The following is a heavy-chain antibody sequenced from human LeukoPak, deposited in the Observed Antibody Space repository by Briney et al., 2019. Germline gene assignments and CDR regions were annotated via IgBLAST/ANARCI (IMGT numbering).Heavy chain of an antibody. D-gene: IGHD3-10*01. CDR1: GYTFTSYA. CDR2: INAGNGNT. CDR3: ARVATMVRGAAINYFDY. V-gene: IGHV1-3*01. J-gene: IGHJ4*02. Sequence: ASVKVSCKASGYTFTSYAMHWVRQAPGQRLEWMGWINAGNGNTKYTQKFQGRVTITRDTSASTAYMELSSLRSEDTAVYYCARVATMVRGAAINYFDYWGQGTLVTVPS.